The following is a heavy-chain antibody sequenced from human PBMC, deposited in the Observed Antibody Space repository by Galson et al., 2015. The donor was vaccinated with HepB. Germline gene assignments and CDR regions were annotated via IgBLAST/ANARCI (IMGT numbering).Heavy chain of an antibody. Sequence: SVKVSCKASGYTFTNYDIHWVRQAPGQRLEWMALINAGSGDTKYSQSFQARVTVTRDTSASTSYMELSGLTSEDTALYYCARIDCTGTSCYFYYFDYWGQGTLVTVSS. CDR3: ARIDCTGTSCYFYYFDY. CDR1: GYTFTNYD. J-gene: IGHJ4*02. V-gene: IGHV1-3*01. CDR2: INAGSGDT. D-gene: IGHD2-2*01.